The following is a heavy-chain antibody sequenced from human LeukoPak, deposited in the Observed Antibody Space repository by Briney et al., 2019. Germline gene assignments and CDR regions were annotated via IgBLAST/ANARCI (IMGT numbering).Heavy chain of an antibody. CDR1: GGSISSYY. Sequence: SETLSLTCTVSGGSISSYYWSWIRQPPGKGLEWIGYIYYSGSTNYNPSLKSRVTISVDASKNQFSLKLSSVTAADTAVYYCARHIGNTEIDYWGQGTLVTVSS. CDR3: ARHIGNTEIDY. V-gene: IGHV4-59*08. D-gene: IGHD1-26*01. CDR2: IYYSGST. J-gene: IGHJ4*02.